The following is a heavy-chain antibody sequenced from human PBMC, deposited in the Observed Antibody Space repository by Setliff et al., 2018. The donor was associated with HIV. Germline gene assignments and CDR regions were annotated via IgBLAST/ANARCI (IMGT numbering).Heavy chain of an antibody. CDR1: AYTFTDYG. V-gene: IGHV1-18*01. CDR3: ARRTADIVVVPAAVDWKYPWYCDL. J-gene: IGHJ2*01. Sequence: GASVKVSCKASAYTFTDYGISWVRQAPGQGLEWMGWISAYNGNTNYAQKLQGRVTMTTDTSTSTAYMELRSLRSDDTAVYYCARRTADIVVVPAAVDWKYPWYCDLWGRGTLVTV. CDR2: ISAYNGNT. D-gene: IGHD2-2*01.